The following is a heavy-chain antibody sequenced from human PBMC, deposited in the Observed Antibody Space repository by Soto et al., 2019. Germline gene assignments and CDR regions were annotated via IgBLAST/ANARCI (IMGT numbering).Heavy chain of an antibody. CDR1: GLTFGDYT. CDR3: TRLLSAPSGSSPNYYGLWS. J-gene: IGHJ6*01. CDR2: IRSKPYGETT. Sequence: GGSLRLSCTASGLTFGDYTMSWVHQAPGQGLARLGFIRSKPYGETTEYAATVIGRFTISRDDYRSITYLQMNSLKTEDTAVYSCTRLLSAPSGSSPNYYGLWSWEPETTFAAAS. V-gene: IGHV3-49*04. D-gene: IGHD3-22*01.